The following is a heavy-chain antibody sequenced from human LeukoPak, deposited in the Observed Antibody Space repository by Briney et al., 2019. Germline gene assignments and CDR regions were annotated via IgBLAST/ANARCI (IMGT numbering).Heavy chain of an antibody. D-gene: IGHD6-13*01. CDR3: ARDQSVRLLQTSSTYFKHVFAI. Sequence: GASVKVSFKTSGYTFTNYGISWVRQAPGLGLEGMGWISAYNGNTNYAQKVQGRVTITTDTSTSTAYMELRSLRFDDTAVYYCARDQSVRLLQTSSTYFKHVFAIWGQGSMVTVSS. J-gene: IGHJ3*02. CDR2: ISAYNGNT. V-gene: IGHV1-18*01. CDR1: GYTFTNYG.